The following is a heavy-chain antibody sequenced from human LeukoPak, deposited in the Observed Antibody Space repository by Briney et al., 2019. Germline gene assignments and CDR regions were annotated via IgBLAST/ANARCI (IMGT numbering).Heavy chain of an antibody. CDR3: ARHVSGRWELFFDS. V-gene: IGHV3-69-1*01. Sequence: GGSLRLSCADPGLRFRNYAMNWVRQAPGKGLQWVSYISARGAIYYADSVKGRFIISRDSVDNSLHLQMNSLRAEDTAVYYCARHVSGRWELFFDSWGQGTLVIVSS. J-gene: IGHJ4*02. CDR1: GLRFRNYA. D-gene: IGHD4-23*01. CDR2: ISARGAI.